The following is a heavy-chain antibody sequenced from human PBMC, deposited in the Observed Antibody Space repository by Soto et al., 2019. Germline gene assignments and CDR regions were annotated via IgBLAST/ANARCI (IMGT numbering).Heavy chain of an antibody. V-gene: IGHV4-4*07. Sequence: QVQLQESGPRLVKPSETLSLTCTVSDDFISSYYWNWIRQPAGKGLEWIGRVSTSGATNYNPSLERRVPISVDTFKKQFSLKLTSVTAADTAVYFCARADYEILTGSYAMDVWGQGTTVTVSS. CDR3: ARADYEILTGSYAMDV. CDR2: VSTSGAT. D-gene: IGHD3-9*01. J-gene: IGHJ6*02. CDR1: DDFISSYY.